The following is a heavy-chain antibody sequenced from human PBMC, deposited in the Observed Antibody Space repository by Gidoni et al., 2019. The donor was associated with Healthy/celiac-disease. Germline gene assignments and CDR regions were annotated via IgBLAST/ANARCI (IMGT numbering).Heavy chain of an antibody. Sequence: QVQLVQSGAEVTKPGASVKVSCSASVYTFTNYRISWVRQAPGQGLEWMGWTSAYNGNTNYAQKLQGRVTMTTDTSTSTAYMELRSLRSDDTAVYYCERVPEVVVVPAAGNFDYWGQGTLVTVSS. V-gene: IGHV1-18*01. CDR3: ERVPEVVVVPAAGNFDY. J-gene: IGHJ4*02. CDR2: TSAYNGNT. D-gene: IGHD2-2*01. CDR1: VYTFTNYR.